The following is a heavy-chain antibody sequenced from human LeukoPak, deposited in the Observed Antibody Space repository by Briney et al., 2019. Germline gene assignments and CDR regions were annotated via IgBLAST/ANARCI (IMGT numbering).Heavy chain of an antibody. V-gene: IGHV3-23*01. J-gene: IGHJ4*02. Sequence: GGSLRLSCAASGFIFSSYSMSWVRQAPGKGLEWVSVITGSGGNTYYADSVKGRFTISKDNSKNTVYLQMSSLRAEDTAVYYCARAAYDSSGYLTLWGQGTLVAVSS. CDR2: ITGSGGNT. CDR3: ARAAYDSSGYLTL. D-gene: IGHD3-22*01. CDR1: GFIFSSYS.